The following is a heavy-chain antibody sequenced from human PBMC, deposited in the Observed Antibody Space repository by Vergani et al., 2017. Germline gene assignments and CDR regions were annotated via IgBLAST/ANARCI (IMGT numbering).Heavy chain of an antibody. CDR3: ARRRKEYSSSSSYRYFDY. D-gene: IGHD6-6*01. J-gene: IGHJ4*02. V-gene: IGHV3-23*01. CDR1: GFTFSSYA. Sequence: EVQVLESGGGLVQPGGSLRLSCAASGFTFSSYAMSWVRQAPGKGLEWVSAISGSGGSTYYADSVKGRFTISRDNAKNSLYLQMNSLRAEDTVVYYGARRRKEYSSSSSYRYFDYWGQGTLVTVSS. CDR2: ISGSGGST.